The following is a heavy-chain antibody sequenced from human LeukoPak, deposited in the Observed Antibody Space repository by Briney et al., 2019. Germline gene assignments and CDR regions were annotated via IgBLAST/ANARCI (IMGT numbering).Heavy chain of an antibody. CDR3: AKDHGNSIRYYYGMDV. Sequence: PGGSLRLSCAASGFTFSSYGMHWVRQAPGKGLEWVAVISYDGSNKYYADSVKGRFTISRDNSKNTLYLQMNSLRAEDTAVYYCAKDHGNSIRYYYGMDVWGQGTTVTVSS. J-gene: IGHJ6*02. D-gene: IGHD4-23*01. V-gene: IGHV3-30*18. CDR1: GFTFSSYG. CDR2: ISYDGSNK.